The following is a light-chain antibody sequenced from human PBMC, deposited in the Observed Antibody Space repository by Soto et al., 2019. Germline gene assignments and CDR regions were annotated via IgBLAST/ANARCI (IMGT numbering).Light chain of an antibody. J-gene: IGLJ2*01. CDR2: VGTGGIVG. CDR3: GADHGSGSNFVVV. Sequence: QSVLTQPPSASASLGASVTLTCTLSSGYSNYKVDWYQQSPGKGPRFVMRVGTGGIVGSKGDGIPDRFSVLGSGLNRYLTIQNIQEEDESDYLCGADHGSGSNFVVVFGGGTKLTVL. V-gene: IGLV9-49*01. CDR1: SGYSNYK.